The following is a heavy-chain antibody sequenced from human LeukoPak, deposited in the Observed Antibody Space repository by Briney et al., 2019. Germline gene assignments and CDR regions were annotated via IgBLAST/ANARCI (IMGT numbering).Heavy chain of an antibody. D-gene: IGHD6-13*01. CDR3: ARVRAAAGRISYFNWFDP. CDR1: GGSISSYY. Sequence: ASETLSLTCTVSGGSISSYYWSWIRQPPGKGLEWIGYIYYSGSTNYNPSLKSRVTISVDTSKNQFSLKLSSVTAADTAVYYCARVRAAAGRISYFNWFDPWGQGTLVTVSS. J-gene: IGHJ5*02. V-gene: IGHV4-59*08. CDR2: IYYSGST.